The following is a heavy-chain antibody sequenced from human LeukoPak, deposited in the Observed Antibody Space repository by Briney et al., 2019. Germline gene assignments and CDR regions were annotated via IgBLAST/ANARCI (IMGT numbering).Heavy chain of an antibody. J-gene: IGHJ4*02. CDR1: GFTFRTYW. Sequence: GGSLRLSCAASGFTFRTYWMNWVRQAPGKGLEWVASIKQDGSENYYVDSVKGRFTISRDNDKNSVYLQMNSLRAEDTGVYFCARDRNTDFWSGYYTNYFDDWGQGTLVTVSS. D-gene: IGHD3-3*01. V-gene: IGHV3-7*01. CDR2: IKQDGSEN. CDR3: ARDRNTDFWSGYYTNYFDD.